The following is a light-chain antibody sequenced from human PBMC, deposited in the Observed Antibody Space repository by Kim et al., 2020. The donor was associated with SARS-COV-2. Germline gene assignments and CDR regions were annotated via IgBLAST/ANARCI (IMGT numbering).Light chain of an antibody. CDR1: QNISSY. J-gene: IGKJ2*01. CDR3: QRSYSSYT. CDR2: AAS. Sequence: DIQMTQSPSSLSASVGDRVTITCRASQNISSYLNWYQQKPGKAPKLLIYAASSLQSGVPSRFSGSGSGTDFTLTISSLQPEDFATYYCQRSYSSYTFGQGTKLEI. V-gene: IGKV1-39*01.